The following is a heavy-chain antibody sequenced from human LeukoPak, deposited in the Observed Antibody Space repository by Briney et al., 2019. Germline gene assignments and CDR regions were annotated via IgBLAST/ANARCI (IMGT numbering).Heavy chain of an antibody. Sequence: SGGSLRLSCAASGFTFSSYWMHWVRQAPGKGLEWVTFIRYDGSEKYYADSVKGRFTISRDNSKNPVYLQMNSLKTEDTAVYYCARDGPITGTTDFDSWGHGALLTVS. CDR2: IRYDGSEK. V-gene: IGHV3-30*02. D-gene: IGHD1/OR15-1a*01. CDR3: ARDGPITGTTDFDS. CDR1: GFTFSSYW. J-gene: IGHJ4*01.